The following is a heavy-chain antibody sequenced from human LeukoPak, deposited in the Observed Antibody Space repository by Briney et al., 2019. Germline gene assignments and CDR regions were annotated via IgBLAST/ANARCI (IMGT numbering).Heavy chain of an antibody. J-gene: IGHJ5*02. V-gene: IGHV1-2*02. D-gene: IGHD3-3*01. CDR1: GYTFTGYY. CDR2: INPNSGGT. Sequence: ASVNVSCKASGYTFTGYYMLWVRQAPGQGVEWMGWINPNSGGTNYAQKLQGRVNMTRDTSISTAYMELSRLRSADTAVYYCARGSITIFGVVPTPFDPWGQGTLVTVSS. CDR3: ARGSITIFGVVPTPFDP.